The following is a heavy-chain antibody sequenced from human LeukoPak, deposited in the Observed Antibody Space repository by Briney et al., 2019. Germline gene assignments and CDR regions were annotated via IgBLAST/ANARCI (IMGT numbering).Heavy chain of an antibody. CDR2: ISYDGSNK. CDR1: GFTLSSYA. V-gene: IGHV3-30-3*01. J-gene: IGHJ4*02. CDR3: ARGPSRRAYFDY. Sequence: PGGSLRLSCAASGFTLSSYAMHWVRQAPGKGLEWVAVISYDGSNKYYADSVKGRFTISRDNSKNTLYLQMNSLRAEDTAVYYCARGPSRRAYFDYWGQATLVTVSS.